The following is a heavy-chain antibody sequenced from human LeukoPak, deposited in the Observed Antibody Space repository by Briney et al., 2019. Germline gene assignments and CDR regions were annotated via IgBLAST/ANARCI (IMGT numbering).Heavy chain of an antibody. V-gene: IGHV3-7*01. D-gene: IGHD2-2*01. CDR3: ARVSGYCSSTSCYDLVHDY. CDR2: IKQDGSEK. J-gene: IGHJ4*02. Sequence: GGSLRLSCAASGFTFSSYWMSWVRQAPGKGLEWVANIKQDGSEKYYVDSVKGRFTISRDNAKNSLYLQMNSLRAEDTAVYYCARVSGYCSSTSCYDLVHDYWGQGTLVTVSS. CDR1: GFTFSSYW.